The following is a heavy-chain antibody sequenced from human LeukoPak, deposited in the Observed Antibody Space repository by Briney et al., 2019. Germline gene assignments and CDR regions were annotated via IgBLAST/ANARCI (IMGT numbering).Heavy chain of an antibody. V-gene: IGHV3-30-3*01. CDR3: AVKGGYNDLDAPFDY. CDR1: GFTFSSYA. CDR2: ISYDGSNK. J-gene: IGHJ4*02. D-gene: IGHD5-12*01. Sequence: GGSLRLSCAASGFTFSSYAMHWVRQAPGKGLEWVAVISYDGSNKYYADSVKGRFTISRDNSKNTLYLQMNSLRAEDTAVYYCAVKGGYNDLDAPFDYWGPGTLVTVSS.